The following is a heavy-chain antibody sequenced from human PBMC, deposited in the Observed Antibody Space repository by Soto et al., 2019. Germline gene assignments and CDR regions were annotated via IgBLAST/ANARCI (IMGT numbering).Heavy chain of an antibody. D-gene: IGHD3-3*01. Sequence: SLRLSCAASGFTFSSYAMSWVRQAPGKGLEWVSAISGSGGSTYYADSVKGRFTISRDNSKNTLYLQMNSLRAEDTAVYYCAKGWAADYDFWSGRPSGYGMDVWGQGTTVTVSS. V-gene: IGHV3-23*01. CDR1: GFTFSSYA. J-gene: IGHJ6*02. CDR3: AKGWAADYDFWSGRPSGYGMDV. CDR2: ISGSGGST.